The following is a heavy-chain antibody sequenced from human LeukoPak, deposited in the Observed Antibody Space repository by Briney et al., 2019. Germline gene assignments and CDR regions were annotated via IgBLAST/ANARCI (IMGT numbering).Heavy chain of an antibody. CDR3: ARDILSTGSSDDS. Sequence: PSETLSLTCTVSGGTISSYYWSWLRQPPGKGLEWIGYIYNNGNTNYNPSLKSRVTISIDTSNRQISLKLSSVTAADTAMYYCARDILSTGSSDDSWGQGTLVTVSS. J-gene: IGHJ4*02. CDR1: GGTISSYY. CDR2: IYNNGNT. D-gene: IGHD1-26*01. V-gene: IGHV4-59*01.